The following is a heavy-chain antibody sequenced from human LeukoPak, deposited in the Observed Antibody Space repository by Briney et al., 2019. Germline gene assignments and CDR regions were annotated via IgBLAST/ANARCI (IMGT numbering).Heavy chain of an antibody. CDR1: GYTFTSYG. Sequence: ASVKVSCKASGYTFTSYGISWVRQAPGQGLEWMGWISAYNGNTNYAQKLQGRVTMTTDTSTSTAYMELRSPRSDDTAVYYCARSVRYYGSGSEFDYWGQGTLVTVSS. CDR3: ARSVRYYGSGSEFDY. J-gene: IGHJ4*02. CDR2: ISAYNGNT. V-gene: IGHV1-18*01. D-gene: IGHD3-10*01.